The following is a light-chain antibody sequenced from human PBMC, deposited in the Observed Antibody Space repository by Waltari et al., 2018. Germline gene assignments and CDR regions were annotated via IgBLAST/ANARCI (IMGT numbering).Light chain of an antibody. Sequence: IVMTQSPASLSVSLGERATLSCRASQSVSTRLAWYQPRPGQAPRLLIYGASTRASGIPARFSGVGSGPEFTLTISSLQSEDLGIYYCQQYNKWPTTFGQGTRLDIK. CDR3: QQYNKWPTT. J-gene: IGKJ5*01. CDR2: GAS. V-gene: IGKV3-15*01. CDR1: QSVSTR.